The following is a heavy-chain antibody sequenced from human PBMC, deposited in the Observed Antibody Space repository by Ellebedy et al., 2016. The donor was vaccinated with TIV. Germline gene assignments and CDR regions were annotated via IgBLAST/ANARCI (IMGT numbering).Heavy chain of an antibody. Sequence: GGSLRLSCAASGFTFSSYWITWVRQAPGKGLEWVAIIEQDGSKKYYVDSVKGRFTISGDNAQNSLYLRMNSLRAEDTAVYYCARVGYNGWDFDYWGQGTLVTVSS. CDR1: GFTFSSYW. D-gene: IGHD6-19*01. CDR2: IEQDGSKK. V-gene: IGHV3-7*01. CDR3: ARVGYNGWDFDY. J-gene: IGHJ4*02.